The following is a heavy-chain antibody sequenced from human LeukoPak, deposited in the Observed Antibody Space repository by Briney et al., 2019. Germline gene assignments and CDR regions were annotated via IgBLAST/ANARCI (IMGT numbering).Heavy chain of an antibody. Sequence: GGSLRLSCAASGFTFSSYWMHWVRQAPGKGLEWVSRINSDGSSTSYADSVKGRFTISRDNAKNTLYLQMNSLRAEDTAVYYCARDGSSSGRDNWFDPWGQGTLVTVSS. CDR3: ARDGSSSGRDNWFDP. D-gene: IGHD6-6*01. J-gene: IGHJ5*02. CDR1: GFTFSSYW. V-gene: IGHV3-74*01. CDR2: INSDGSST.